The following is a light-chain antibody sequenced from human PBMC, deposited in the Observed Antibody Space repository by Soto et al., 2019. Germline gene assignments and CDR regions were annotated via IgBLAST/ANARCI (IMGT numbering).Light chain of an antibody. V-gene: IGKV3-20*01. J-gene: IGKJ2*01. CDR1: QSISSTY. CDR2: VAS. CDR3: QPYGSSPYT. Sequence: EIALTQSPGTLSLSPGERATLSCRASQSISSTYLAWYQQKPGQAPRLLIYVASSSATGIPDRFSGSGSGTDFTLTISRLEPEDFAVYYCQPYGSSPYTFGQGTKLEIK.